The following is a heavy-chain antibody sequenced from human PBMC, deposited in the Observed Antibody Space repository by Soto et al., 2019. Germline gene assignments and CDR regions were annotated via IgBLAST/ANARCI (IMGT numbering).Heavy chain of an antibody. CDR1: GFTFSSYS. CDR3: AKDQGILAVEWLRDYYGVGV. CDR2: ISSSSSYI. J-gene: IGHJ6*02. D-gene: IGHD3-3*01. Sequence: GGSLRLSCAASGFTFSSYSMNWVRQATGKGLEWVSSISSSSSYIYYADSVKGRFTISRDNAKNSLYLQMNSLRAGDTAVYYCAKDQGILAVEWLRDYYGVGVWCQ. V-gene: IGHV3-21*01.